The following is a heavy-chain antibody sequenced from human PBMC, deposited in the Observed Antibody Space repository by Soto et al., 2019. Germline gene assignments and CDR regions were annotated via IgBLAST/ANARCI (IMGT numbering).Heavy chain of an antibody. V-gene: IGHV4-39*01. CDR2: AYYSGST. CDR3: ARALGIVATMDYYYMDV. Sequence: PSETLSLTCTVSGCSISSSSYYWGWIPPPPGKGLEWIGSAYYSGSTYYNPSLKSRVTISVDMSKNQFSLKLSSVTAADTAVYYCARALGIVATMDYYYMDVWGKGTTVTVSS. J-gene: IGHJ6*03. CDR1: GCSISSSSYY. D-gene: IGHD5-12*01.